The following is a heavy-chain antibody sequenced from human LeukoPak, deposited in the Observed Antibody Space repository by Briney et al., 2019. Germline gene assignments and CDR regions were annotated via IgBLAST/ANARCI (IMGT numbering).Heavy chain of an antibody. D-gene: IGHD3-10*01. CDR1: GYTFTTYG. CDR2: TSTYNDNT. J-gene: IGHJ4*02. Sequence: ASVKVSCKASGYTFTTYGISWVRQAPGQGLECMGWTSTYNDNTDYAQNFQDRVVMTTDTSTNTAYMELRSLRSDDTAVYYCARVVSGSYYYFDYWGQGTLVTVSS. V-gene: IGHV1-18*01. CDR3: ARVVSGSYYYFDY.